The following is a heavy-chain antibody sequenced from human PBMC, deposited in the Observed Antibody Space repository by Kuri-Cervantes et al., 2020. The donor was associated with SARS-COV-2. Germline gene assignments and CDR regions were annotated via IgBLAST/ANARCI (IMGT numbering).Heavy chain of an antibody. CDR2: LDWDDNR. V-gene: IGHV2-70*04. CDR1: GVSVSSHRMR. CDR3: ARSPLELRATLAFNI. D-gene: IGHD1-26*01. J-gene: IGHJ3*02. Sequence: SGPTLVKPTQTLTLTCTLSGVSVSSHRMRVNWIRQPPGKALEWLARLDWDDNRFYLTSLKTRLSISRDTSKNQVVLTMTNVDPLDTGTYYCARSPLELRATLAFNIWGQGAMVTVSS.